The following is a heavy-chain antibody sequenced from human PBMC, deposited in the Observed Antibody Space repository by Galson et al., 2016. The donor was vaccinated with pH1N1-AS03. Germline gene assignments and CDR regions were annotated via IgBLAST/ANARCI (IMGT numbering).Heavy chain of an antibody. CDR1: DYTFG. Sequence: SVKVSCKASDYTFGIGWVRQAPGQGLEWMGWISTYNGNTKYAQKFQGRVTMTKDTSTSTAYMELRNLRSDDTAVSYWGGGTSDAFDIWGQGTMVIVSS. CDR3: GGGTSDAFDI. J-gene: IGHJ3*02. V-gene: IGHV1-18*01. D-gene: IGHD1-1*01. CDR2: ISTYNGNT.